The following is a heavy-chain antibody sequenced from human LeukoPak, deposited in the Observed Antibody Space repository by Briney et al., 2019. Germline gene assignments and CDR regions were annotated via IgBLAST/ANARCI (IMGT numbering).Heavy chain of an antibody. CDR2: IFYSGST. Sequence: PSETLSLTCTVSGASISSYYWSWIRQPPGKGLGWIGYIFYSGSTTYNPSLKTRVTISIDTSNDQFSLHLTSVTAADTAVYYCARTQSTGWDRIAMDVWGHGTTVTVS. CDR1: GASISSYY. CDR3: ARTQSTGWDRIAMDV. D-gene: IGHD6-19*01. J-gene: IGHJ6*02. V-gene: IGHV4-59*01.